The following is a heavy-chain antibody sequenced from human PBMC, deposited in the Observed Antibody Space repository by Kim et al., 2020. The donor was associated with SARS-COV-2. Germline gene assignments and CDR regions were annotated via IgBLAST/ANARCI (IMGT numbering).Heavy chain of an antibody. CDR2: IKQDGSEK. J-gene: IGHJ6*02. D-gene: IGHD6-19*01. V-gene: IGHV3-7*01. Sequence: GGSLRLSCAASGFTFSSYWMSWVRQAPGKGLEWVANIKQDGSEKYYVDSVKGRFTISRDNAKNSLYLQMNSLRAEDTAVYYCARVGTVVHSSGWYFLDGMDVWGQGTTVTVSS. CDR1: GFTFSSYW. CDR3: ARVGTVVHSSGWYFLDGMDV.